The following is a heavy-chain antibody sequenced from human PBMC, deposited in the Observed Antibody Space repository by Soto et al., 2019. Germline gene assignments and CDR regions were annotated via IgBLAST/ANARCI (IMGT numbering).Heavy chain of an antibody. CDR2: INPYSGGA. J-gene: IGHJ4*02. CDR1: GYTFTGYF. V-gene: IGHV1-2*02. CDR3: ATPSGY. Sequence: ASVKVSCKASGYTFTGYFMHWVRQAPGQGLEWMGWINPYSGGADYAQSFQGRVTMTRDTSTSTVFMDLSSLRSEDTAIYYCATPSGYWGQGTLVTVSS. D-gene: IGHD3-10*01.